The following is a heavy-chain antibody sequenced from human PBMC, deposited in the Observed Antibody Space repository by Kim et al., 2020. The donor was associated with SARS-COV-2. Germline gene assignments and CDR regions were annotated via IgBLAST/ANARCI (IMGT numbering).Heavy chain of an antibody. J-gene: IGHJ4*02. CDR2: STI. Sequence: STICYAVTVKGQFTNSRDKQKNSRYLQMNSLRDEDTAVYYCARATRTSDYWGQGTLVTVSS. D-gene: IGHD2-2*01. CDR3: ARATRTSDY. V-gene: IGHV3-11*04.